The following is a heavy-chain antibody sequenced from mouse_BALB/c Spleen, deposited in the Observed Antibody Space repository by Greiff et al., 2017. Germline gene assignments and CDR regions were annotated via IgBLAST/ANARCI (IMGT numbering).Heavy chain of an antibody. CDR1: GFTFSSYG. CDR2: INSNGGST. D-gene: IGHD1-1*01. CDR3: ARDRDYYGSSPFAY. V-gene: IGHV5-6-3*01. J-gene: IGHJ3*01. Sequence: EVMLVESGGGLVKPGGSLKLSCAASGFTFSSYGMSWVRQTPDKRLELVATINSNGGSTYYPDSVKGRFTISRDNAKNTLYLQMSSLKSEDTAMYYCARDRDYYGSSPFAYWGQGTLVTVSA.